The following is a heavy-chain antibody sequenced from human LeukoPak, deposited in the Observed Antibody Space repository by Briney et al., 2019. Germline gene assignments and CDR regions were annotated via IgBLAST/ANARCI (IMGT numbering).Heavy chain of an antibody. J-gene: IGHJ4*02. CDR1: GFTFSSYA. V-gene: IGHV3-30*04. CDR3: AREFSGILDY. Sequence: PGRSLRLSYAASGFTFSSYAMHWVRQAPGKGLEWVAVISYDGSNKYYADSVKGRFTISRDNSKNTLYLQMNSLGAEDTAVYYCAREFSGILDYWGQGTLVTVSS. CDR2: ISYDGSNK.